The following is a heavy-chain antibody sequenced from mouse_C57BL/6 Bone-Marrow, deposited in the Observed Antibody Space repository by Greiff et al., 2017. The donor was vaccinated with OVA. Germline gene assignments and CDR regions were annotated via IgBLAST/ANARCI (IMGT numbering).Heavy chain of an antibody. CDR3: VRAYYSNYEAMDY. J-gene: IGHJ4*01. D-gene: IGHD2-5*01. CDR1: GFSFNTYA. CDR2: IRSKSNNYAT. V-gene: IGHV10-1*01. Sequence: GGGLVQPKGSLKLSCAASGFSFNTYAMNWVRQAPGKGLEWVARIRSKSNNYATYYADSVKDRFTISRDDSESMLYLQMNNLKTEDTAMYYCVRAYYSNYEAMDYWGQGTSVTVSS.